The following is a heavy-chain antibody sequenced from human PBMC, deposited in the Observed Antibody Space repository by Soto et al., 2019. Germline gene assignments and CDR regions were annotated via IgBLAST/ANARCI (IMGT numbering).Heavy chain of an antibody. J-gene: IGHJ4*02. Sequence: ASVKASCKASGYTFTSYAMHWVRQAPGQRLEWMGWINAGNGNTKYSQKFQGRVTITRDTSASTAYMELSSLRSEDTAVSYWARAPGGTPPDYFDYWGQRTLVTVSS. CDR3: ARAPGGTPPDYFDY. V-gene: IGHV1-3*01. CDR1: GYTFTSYA. D-gene: IGHD2-15*01. CDR2: INAGNGNT.